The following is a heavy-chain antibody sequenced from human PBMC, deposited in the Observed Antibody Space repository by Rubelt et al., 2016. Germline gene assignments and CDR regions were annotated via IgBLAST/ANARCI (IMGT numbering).Heavy chain of an antibody. CDR3: ARPHDGYNFGYFDY. V-gene: IGHV5-51*01. CDR1: GSSFTSYW. Sequence: EVLLVQSGAEVKKPGESLRISCKGSGSSFTSYWIGWVRQMPGKGLEWMGIIYPGDSATRYSPSVQGQVTNSAGRSISTAYLQWSSLKASDTAMYYCARPHDGYNFGYFDYWGQGTLVTVSS. J-gene: IGHJ4*02. D-gene: IGHD5-24*01. CDR2: IYPGDSAT.